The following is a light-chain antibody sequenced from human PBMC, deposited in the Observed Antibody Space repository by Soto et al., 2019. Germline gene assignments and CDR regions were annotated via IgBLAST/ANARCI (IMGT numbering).Light chain of an antibody. Sequence: QSVLTQPASVSGSPGQSITISCTGTSSYVGTYNLVSWYQHHPGKAPKLMIYEGSKRPSGVSNRFSGSKSGNTASLTISGLQAEDEADYYCCSYAGSSTYVFGTGTKLTVL. V-gene: IGLV2-23*01. CDR2: EGS. CDR3: CSYAGSSTYV. J-gene: IGLJ1*01. CDR1: SSYVGTYNL.